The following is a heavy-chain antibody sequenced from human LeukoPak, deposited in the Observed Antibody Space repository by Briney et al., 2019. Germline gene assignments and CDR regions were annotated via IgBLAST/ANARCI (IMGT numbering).Heavy chain of an antibody. CDR1: GFTFSSYW. V-gene: IGHV3-74*01. CDR3: AKDLPPRPNFGY. J-gene: IGHJ4*02. CDR2: INPDGSYT. Sequence: PGGSLRLSCAASGFTFSSYWMHWVRQAPGKGLVWVSRINPDGSYTSYADSVKGRFTISRDNSKNTLYLQMNSLRAEDTAVYYCAKDLPPRPNFGYWGQGTLVTVSS.